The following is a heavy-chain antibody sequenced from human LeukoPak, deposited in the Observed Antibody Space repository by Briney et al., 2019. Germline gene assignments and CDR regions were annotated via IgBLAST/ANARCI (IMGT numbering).Heavy chain of an antibody. CDR2: IIPIFGTA. CDR1: GGTFSSYA. J-gene: IGHJ4*02. V-gene: IGHV1-69*05. CDR3: ARVAENWKPWGYYFDC. Sequence: SVKVSSKASGGTFSSYAISWVRQAPGQGLEWMGRIIPIFGTANYAQKFQGRVTITTDESTSTAYMELSSLRSEDTAVYYCARVAENWKPWGYYFDCWGQGTLVTVSS. D-gene: IGHD1-1*01.